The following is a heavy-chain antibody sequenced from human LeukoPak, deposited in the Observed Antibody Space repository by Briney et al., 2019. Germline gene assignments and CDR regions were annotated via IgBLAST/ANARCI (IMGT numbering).Heavy chain of an antibody. CDR1: GFTFTKHH. Sequence: GGSLRLSCTASGFTFTKHHMNWARQAPGKGLEWVSSISSSSVYIHYADSVKGRFTISRDSSKNSVYLQMNSLRAEDTAFYYCARDALRDDAFDIWGQGTLVTVSS. V-gene: IGHV3-21*04. CDR2: ISSSSVYI. J-gene: IGHJ3*02. CDR3: ARDALRDDAFDI.